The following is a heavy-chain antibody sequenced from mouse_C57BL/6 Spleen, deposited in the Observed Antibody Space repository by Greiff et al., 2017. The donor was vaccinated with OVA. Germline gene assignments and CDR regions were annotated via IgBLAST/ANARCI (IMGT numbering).Heavy chain of an antibody. D-gene: IGHD2-3*01. CDR1: GYTFTSYW. J-gene: IGHJ4*01. CDR2: IDPSDSET. CDR3: ARDGYPEAMDY. V-gene: IGHV1-52*01. Sequence: QVQLQQPGAELMRPGSSVKLSCKASGYTFTSYWMHWVKQRPIQGLEWIGNIDPSDSETHYNQKFKDKATLTVDKSSSTAYMQLSSLTSEDSAVYYCARDGYPEAMDYWGQGTSVTVSS.